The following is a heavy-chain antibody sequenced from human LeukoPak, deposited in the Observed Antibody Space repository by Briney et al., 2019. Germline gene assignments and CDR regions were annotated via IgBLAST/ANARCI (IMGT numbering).Heavy chain of an antibody. Sequence: SETLSLTCTVSGYSISNGYYWGWIRPPPGKGLEWIGSIYYSGSTYYNPSLKSRVTISLDTSKNQFSLKLSSVTAADTAVYYCASVRRGFGESSKYYAYYYMGVWGKGTTVTISS. CDR1: GYSISNGYY. CDR2: IYYSGST. J-gene: IGHJ6*03. CDR3: ASVRRGFGESSKYYAYYYMGV. V-gene: IGHV4-38-2*02. D-gene: IGHD3-10*01.